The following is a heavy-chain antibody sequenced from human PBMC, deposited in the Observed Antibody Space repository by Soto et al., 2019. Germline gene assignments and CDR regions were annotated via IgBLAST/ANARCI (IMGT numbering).Heavy chain of an antibody. J-gene: IGHJ4*02. CDR1: GFTFSSYA. CDR2: ISGSGGST. CDR3: AKVRTIVVVPAALDY. V-gene: IGHV3-23*01. Sequence: GGSLRLSCAASGFTFSSYAMSWVRQAPGKGLEWVSAISGSGGSTYYADSVKGRFTISRDNSKNTLYLQMNSLRAEDTAVYYCAKVRTIVVVPAALDYWGQGTLVTVSS. D-gene: IGHD2-2*01.